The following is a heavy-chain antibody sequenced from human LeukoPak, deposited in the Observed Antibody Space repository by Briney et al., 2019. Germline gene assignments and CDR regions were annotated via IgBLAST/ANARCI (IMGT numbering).Heavy chain of an antibody. CDR2: VYYSGST. CDR3: ARGTNFDY. CDR1: GGSISSYY. J-gene: IGHJ4*02. V-gene: IGHV4-59*08. Sequence: SSETLSLTCTVSGGSISSYYWSWLRQPPGKGLEWIGYVYYSGSTNYNPSLKSRVTISVDTSKNQFSLKLSSVTAADTAVYYCARGTNFDYWGQGTLVTVSS.